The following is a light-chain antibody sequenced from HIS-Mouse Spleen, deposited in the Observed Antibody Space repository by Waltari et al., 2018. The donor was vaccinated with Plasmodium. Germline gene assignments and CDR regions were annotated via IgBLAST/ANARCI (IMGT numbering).Light chain of an antibody. V-gene: IGLV2-11*01. J-gene: IGLJ1*01. Sequence: QSALTQPRSVSGSPGQSVTISCTGTSSDVGGYNYVSWYQQHPGKAPKLMFYDVSKRPAGVPDRFAGSKSGNRAALTISGLQAEDEGDYYCCSYAGSYTYVFGTGTKVTVL. CDR1: SSDVGGYNY. CDR2: DVS. CDR3: CSYAGSYTYV.